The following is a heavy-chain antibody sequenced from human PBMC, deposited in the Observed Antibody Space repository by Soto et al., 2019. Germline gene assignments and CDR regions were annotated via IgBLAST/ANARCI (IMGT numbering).Heavy chain of an antibody. CDR1: GGSISSSSYY. D-gene: IGHD3-3*01. V-gene: IGHV4-39*01. J-gene: IGHJ4*02. Sequence: PSETLSLTCTVSGGSISSSSYYWGWIRQPPGKGLEWIGSIYYSGSTYYNPSLKSRVTISVDTSKNQFSLKLSSVTAADTAVYYCARHVHHPPSGYDFCDYWGQGTLVTVSS. CDR3: ARHVHHPPSGYDFCDY. CDR2: IYYSGST.